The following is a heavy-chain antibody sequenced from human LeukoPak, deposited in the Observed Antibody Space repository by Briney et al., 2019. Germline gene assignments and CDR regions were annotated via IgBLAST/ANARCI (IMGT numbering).Heavy chain of an antibody. D-gene: IGHD2-8*02. J-gene: IGHJ6*03. Sequence: GGSLRLSCAASGFTFDDYGMSWVRQAPGKGLDWVSGINWDGDSVGYADSVKGRFTISRDNAKNSLYLQMNSLRDEDTALYHCARVGGTGPIHYMDVWGKGTTVTVSS. CDR1: GFTFDDYG. CDR3: ARVGGTGPIHYMDV. V-gene: IGHV3-20*01. CDR2: INWDGDSV.